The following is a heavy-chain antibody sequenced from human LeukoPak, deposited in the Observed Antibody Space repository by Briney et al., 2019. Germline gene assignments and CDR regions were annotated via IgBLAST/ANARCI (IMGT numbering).Heavy chain of an antibody. V-gene: IGHV1-2*02. J-gene: IGHJ4*02. Sequence: GASVKVSCKASGYTFTGYYMHWVRQAPGQGLEWMGWINPNSGGTNYAQKFQGRVTMTRDTSISTAYMELSRLRSDDTAVYYCAREGSNPTYYYDSSGLNALDYWGQGTLVTVSS. CDR1: GYTFTGYY. CDR2: INPNSGGT. CDR3: AREGSNPTYYYDSSGLNALDY. D-gene: IGHD3-22*01.